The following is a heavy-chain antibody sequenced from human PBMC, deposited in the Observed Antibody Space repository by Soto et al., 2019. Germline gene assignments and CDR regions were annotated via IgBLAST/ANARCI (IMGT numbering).Heavy chain of an antibody. CDR1: GYSISSGYY. D-gene: IGHD2-2*01. V-gene: IGHV4-38-2*01. CDR3: ARGVVVVPAARSLPFDY. Sequence: SETLSLTCAVSGYSISSGYYWGWIRQPPGKGLEWIGSIYHSGSTYYNPSLKSRVTISVDTSKNQFSLKLSSVTAADTAVYYCARGVVVVPAARSLPFDYWGRGTLVTVSS. CDR2: IYHSGST. J-gene: IGHJ4*02.